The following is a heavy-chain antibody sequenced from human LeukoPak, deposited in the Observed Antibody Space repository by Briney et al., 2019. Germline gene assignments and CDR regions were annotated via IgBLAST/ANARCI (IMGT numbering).Heavy chain of an antibody. CDR3: ARDRDRWFGEFYFDC. Sequence: GGSLRLSCAASGFTFSDYYMSWIRQAPGKGLEWVSYISSSGSTIYYADSVKGGFTISGDNAKNSLSQQMTSLRAEDTAVYYCARDRDRWFGEFYFDCWGQGTLVTVSS. V-gene: IGHV3-11*01. D-gene: IGHD3-10*01. J-gene: IGHJ4*02. CDR2: ISSSGSTI. CDR1: GFTFSDYY.